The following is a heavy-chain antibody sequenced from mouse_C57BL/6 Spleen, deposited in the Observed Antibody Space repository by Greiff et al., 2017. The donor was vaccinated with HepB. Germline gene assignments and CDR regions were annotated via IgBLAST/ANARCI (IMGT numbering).Heavy chain of an antibody. D-gene: IGHD2-5*01. CDR1: GFTFSSYA. Sequence: EVKLVESGGGLVKPGGSLKLSCAASGFTFSSYAMSWVRQTPEKRLEWVATISDGGSYTYYPDNVKGRFTISRDNAKNNLYLQMSHLKSEDTAMYYCARDLDSNYFDYWGQGTTLTVSS. CDR2: ISDGGSYT. V-gene: IGHV5-4*01. J-gene: IGHJ2*01. CDR3: ARDLDSNYFDY.